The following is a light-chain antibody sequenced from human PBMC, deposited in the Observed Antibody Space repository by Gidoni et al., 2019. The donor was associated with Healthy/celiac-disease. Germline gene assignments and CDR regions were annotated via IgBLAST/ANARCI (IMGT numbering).Light chain of an antibody. CDR1: QSISSY. CDR2: AAS. V-gene: IGKV1-39*01. CDR3: QQSYSTPRT. J-gene: IGKJ1*01. Sequence: DIQMTQSPSSLSASVGDRVTITCRASQSISSYLNWYQQKPGKAPKLLIYAASSLQSGVPSRVSGRGSGKDFTITISSLQPEDFANYYCQQSYSTPRTFGQGTKVEIK.